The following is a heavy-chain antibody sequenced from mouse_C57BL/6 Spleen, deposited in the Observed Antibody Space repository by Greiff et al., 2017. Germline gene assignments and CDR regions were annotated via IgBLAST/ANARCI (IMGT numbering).Heavy chain of an antibody. Sequence: EVMLVESGGDLVKPGGSLKLSCAASGFTFSSYGMSWVRQTPDKRLEWVATISSGGSYTYYPDSVKGRFTISRDNAKNTLYQQKSSLKSEDTAMEYCGGGYGSGDWYFDVWGTGTTVTVSS. V-gene: IGHV5-6*02. CDR1: GFTFSSYG. J-gene: IGHJ1*03. CDR3: GGGYGSGDWYFDV. D-gene: IGHD1-1*01. CDR2: ISSGGSYT.